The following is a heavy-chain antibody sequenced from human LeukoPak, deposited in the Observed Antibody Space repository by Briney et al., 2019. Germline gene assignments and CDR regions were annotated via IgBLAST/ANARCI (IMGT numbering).Heavy chain of an antibody. J-gene: IGHJ4*02. V-gene: IGHV3-30*04. D-gene: IGHD5-12*01. CDR1: GFTFNSYA. CDR2: ISYDGSNK. Sequence: GGSLRLSCAASGFTFNSYAIHGVRQAPGKGLEWVAVISYDGSNKYYADSVKGRFTISRDNSKNTLYLQLNSLRPEDTAVYYCARDQLAYSGYDTLFDYWGQGTLVTVSS. CDR3: ARDQLAYSGYDTLFDY.